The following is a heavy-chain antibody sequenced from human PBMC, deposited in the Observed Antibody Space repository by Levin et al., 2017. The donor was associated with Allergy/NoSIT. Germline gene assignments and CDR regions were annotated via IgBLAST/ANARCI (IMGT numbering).Heavy chain of an antibody. V-gene: IGHV3-9*01. CDR2: ISWNSGSI. D-gene: IGHD2-2*01. Sequence: GGSLRLSCAASGFTFDDYAMHWVRQAPGKGLEWVSGISWNSGSIGYADSVKGRFTISRDNAKNSLYLQMNSLRAEDTALYYCAKDRRGSSTSCSSCYYDYYGMDVWGQGTTVTVSS. CDR1: GFTFDDYA. J-gene: IGHJ6*02. CDR3: AKDRRGSSTSCSSCYYDYYGMDV.